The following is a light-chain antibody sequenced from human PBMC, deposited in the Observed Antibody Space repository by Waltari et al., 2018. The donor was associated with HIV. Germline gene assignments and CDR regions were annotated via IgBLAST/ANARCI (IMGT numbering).Light chain of an antibody. CDR1: QSVSSN. Sequence: EIVMTQSPATLSVSPGERATLSCRASQSVSSNLAWYQQKPGQAPRLLIYGASTKATGIPARFSGSGSGTEFTLTISSLQSEDFAVYDCQQYNNWPPWTFGKGTKAEIK. CDR2: GAS. J-gene: IGKJ1*01. CDR3: QQYNNWPPWT. V-gene: IGKV3-15*01.